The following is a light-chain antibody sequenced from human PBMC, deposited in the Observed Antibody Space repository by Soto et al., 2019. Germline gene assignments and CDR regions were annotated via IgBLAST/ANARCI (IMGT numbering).Light chain of an antibody. CDR3: QSYDSSLSGSWV. CDR2: GNS. Sequence: QSVLTQPPSVSGAPGQRVTISCTGSSSNIGAGYDVHWYQQLPGTAPKLLIYGNSNRPSGVPDRFSGSKSGTSASLAITGLQAGDEADYYCQSYDSSLSGSWVFGGGTKVTVL. CDR1: SSNIGAGYD. J-gene: IGLJ3*02. V-gene: IGLV1-40*01.